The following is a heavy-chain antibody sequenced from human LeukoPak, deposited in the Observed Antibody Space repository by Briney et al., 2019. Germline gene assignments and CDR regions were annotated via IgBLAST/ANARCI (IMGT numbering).Heavy chain of an antibody. V-gene: IGHV1-69*01. CDR2: IIPIFGTA. Sequence: ASVKVSCKASGGTFSSYAISWVRQAPGEGLEGMGGIIPIFGTANYAPKFQGRVTITADESTSTAYMELSSLRSEDTAVYYCARGDSSGYYYFDYWGQGTLVTVSS. CDR3: ARGDSSGYYYFDY. CDR1: GGTFSSYA. J-gene: IGHJ4*02. D-gene: IGHD3-22*01.